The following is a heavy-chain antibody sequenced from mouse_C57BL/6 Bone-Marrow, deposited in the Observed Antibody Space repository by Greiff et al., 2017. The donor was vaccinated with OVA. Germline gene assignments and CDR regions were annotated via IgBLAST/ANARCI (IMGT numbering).Heavy chain of an antibody. Sequence: EVQLLESGGGLVQPGGSLSLSCAASGFTFTDYYMSWVRQPPGKALEWLGFIRNKANGYTTEYSASVKGRFTISRDTSHSSLYLQMNGLRAEDSATYYCASHSYYSNDAYFDDWGQGTTLTVSS. V-gene: IGHV7-3*01. D-gene: IGHD2-5*01. CDR2: IRNKANGYTT. CDR3: ASHSYYSNDAYFDD. CDR1: GFTFTDYY. J-gene: IGHJ2*01.